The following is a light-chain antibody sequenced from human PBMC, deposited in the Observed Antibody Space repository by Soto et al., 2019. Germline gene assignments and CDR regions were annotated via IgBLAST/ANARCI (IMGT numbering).Light chain of an antibody. V-gene: IGKV1-39*01. CDR2: RAS. Sequence: DIQMTQSPSSLSASVGYRFTISCLASQTISTFLNWYQQKPGTAPRLLIYRASSVNSGVPPRFSGSGSGRDFTITISSLRPEDIANYFCQQSYSSPPWTFGQGTTVDIK. CDR1: QTISTF. J-gene: IGKJ1*01. CDR3: QQSYSSPPWT.